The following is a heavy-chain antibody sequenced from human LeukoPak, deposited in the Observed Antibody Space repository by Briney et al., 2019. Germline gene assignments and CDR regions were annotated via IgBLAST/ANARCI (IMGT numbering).Heavy chain of an antibody. Sequence: SGPTLVNPTQTLTLTCTFSGFSLSTSGMCVSWIRQPAGKALEWLARIDWDDDKYYSTSLKTRLTISKDTSKNQVVLTMTNMDPVDTATYYCARINYYDSSGYRNAFDIWGQGTMVTVSS. CDR2: IDWDDDK. J-gene: IGHJ3*02. D-gene: IGHD3-22*01. CDR3: ARINYYDSSGYRNAFDI. CDR1: GFSLSTSGMC. V-gene: IGHV2-70*11.